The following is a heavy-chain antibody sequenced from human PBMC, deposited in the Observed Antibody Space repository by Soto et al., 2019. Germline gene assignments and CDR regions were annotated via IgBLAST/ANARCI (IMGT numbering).Heavy chain of an antibody. V-gene: IGHV3-30*18. CDR1: GFTFSSYS. D-gene: IGHD6-13*01. J-gene: IGHJ6*02. CDR3: AKDQVAAAGTNGLDV. CDR2: ISYDGSNK. Sequence: PGGSLRLSCAASGFTFSSYSMHWVRQAPGKGLEWVAVISYDGSNKYYADSVKGRFTISRDNSKNTLYLQMNSLRAEDTAVYYCAKDQVAAAGTNGLDVWGQGTTVTASS.